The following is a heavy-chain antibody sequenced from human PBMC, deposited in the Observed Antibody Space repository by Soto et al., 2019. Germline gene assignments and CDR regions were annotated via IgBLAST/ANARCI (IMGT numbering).Heavy chain of an antibody. CDR2: TRNKANSYTT. D-gene: IGHD3-22*01. V-gene: IGHV3-72*01. Sequence: GGSLRLSCAASAFTFSDHYMDWVRQAPGKGLEWVGRTRNKANSYTTEYAASVKGRFTISRDDSKNSLYLQMNSLKTEDTAVYYCGRAGSGIVVDPGFDYWGQGTLVTVSS. J-gene: IGHJ4*02. CDR1: AFTFSDHY. CDR3: GRAGSGIVVDPGFDY.